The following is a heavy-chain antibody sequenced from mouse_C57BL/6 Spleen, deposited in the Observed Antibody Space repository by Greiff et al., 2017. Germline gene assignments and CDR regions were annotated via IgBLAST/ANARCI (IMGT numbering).Heavy chain of an antibody. V-gene: IGHV1-85*01. D-gene: IGHD1-1*01. CDR1: GYTFTSYD. Sequence: VKLVESGPELVKPGASVKLSCKASGYTFTSYDINWVKQRPGQGLEWIGWIYPRDGSTKYNEKFKGKATLTVDTSSSTAYMELHSLTSEDSAVYFCARKKTTVVATEFDYWGQGTTLTVSS. J-gene: IGHJ2*01. CDR3: ARKKTTVVATEFDY. CDR2: IYPRDGST.